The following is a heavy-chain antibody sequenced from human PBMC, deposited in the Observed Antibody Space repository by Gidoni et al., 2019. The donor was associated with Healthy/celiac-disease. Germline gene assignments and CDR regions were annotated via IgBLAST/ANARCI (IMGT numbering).Heavy chain of an antibody. V-gene: IGHV4-34*01. D-gene: IGHD3-10*01. CDR3: ASPGYYGSGSYYNLKRNWFDP. CDR1: GGSFSGYY. J-gene: IGHJ5*02. CDR2: INHSGST. Sequence: QVQLQPWGAGLLKPSETLSLTCAVYGGSFSGYYWRWIRQPPGKGLEWIGEINHSGSTNYNPSLKSRVTISVDTSKNQFSLKLSSVTAADTAVYYCASPGYYGSGSYYNLKRNWFDPWGQGTLVTVSS.